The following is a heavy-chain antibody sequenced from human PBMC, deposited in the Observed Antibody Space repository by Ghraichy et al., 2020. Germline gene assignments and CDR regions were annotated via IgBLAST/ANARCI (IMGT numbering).Heavy chain of an antibody. V-gene: IGHV4-59*01. CDR2: VYFNGST. CDR3: ASNRSGWYGVFDY. D-gene: IGHD6-19*01. CDR1: GGSMSSSF. Sequence: SETLSLTCSVSGGSMSSSFWGWIRQPPGKGLEWIGYVYFNGSTKYSPSLKSRVTISVDTSKNQFSLKLSSVTAADTAVYFCASNRSGWYGVFDYWGQGALVTVSS. J-gene: IGHJ4*02.